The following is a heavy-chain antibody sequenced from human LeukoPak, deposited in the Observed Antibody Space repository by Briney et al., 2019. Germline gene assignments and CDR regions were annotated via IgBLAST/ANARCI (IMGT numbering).Heavy chain of an antibody. CDR3: ARHDRYFYDGSGHITLSFFDY. D-gene: IGHD3-22*01. CDR1: DGSISTSNYL. V-gene: IGHV4-39*01. J-gene: IGHJ4*02. Sequence: PSETLSLTCSVSDGSISTSNYLWAWIRQPPGKGLEWIGSVYYGGSTQYNPALQSRVTISIDTSKNQFSLNLNSVTAADTAVYYCARHDRYFYDGSGHITLSFFDYWGQGTLVTVSS. CDR2: VYYGGST.